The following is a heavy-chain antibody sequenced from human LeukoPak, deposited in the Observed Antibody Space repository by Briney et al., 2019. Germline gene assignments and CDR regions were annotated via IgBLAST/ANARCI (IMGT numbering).Heavy chain of an antibody. CDR2: ISAYNGNT. CDR3: ARNREGSGRFDY. Sequence: ASVKVSCKASGYTFTSYGISWVRQTPGQGLEWMGWISAYNGNTNYAQKLQGRVTMITDTSTSTVYMELRSLRSDDTAVYYCARNREGSGRFDYWGQGTLVTVSS. V-gene: IGHV1-18*01. D-gene: IGHD3-10*01. CDR1: GYTFTSYG. J-gene: IGHJ4*02.